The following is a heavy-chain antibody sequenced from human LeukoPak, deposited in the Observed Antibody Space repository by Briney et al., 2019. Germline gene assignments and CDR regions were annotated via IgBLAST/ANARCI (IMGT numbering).Heavy chain of an antibody. J-gene: IGHJ4*02. CDR1: GFTFSSYW. V-gene: IGHV3-74*01. Sequence: GGSLRLSCAASGFTFSSYWMHWVRQAPGKGLVWVSRINSDGSSTSYADSVRGRFTISRDNSKNTLYLQMNSLRAEDTAVYYCARLMTTVTYTASLGVHYWGQGTLVTVSS. CDR2: INSDGSST. D-gene: IGHD4-17*01. CDR3: ARLMTTVTYTASLGVHY.